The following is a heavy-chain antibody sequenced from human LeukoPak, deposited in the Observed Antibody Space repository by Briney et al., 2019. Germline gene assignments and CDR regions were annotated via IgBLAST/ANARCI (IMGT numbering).Heavy chain of an antibody. Sequence: SETLSLTCAVYGGSFSGYCWSWIRQPPGKGLEWIGEINHSGSTNYNPSLKSRVTISVDTSKNQFSLKLSSVTAADTAVYYCARRGLYAFDIWGQGTMVTVSS. CDR2: INHSGST. J-gene: IGHJ3*02. CDR3: ARRGLYAFDI. CDR1: GGSFSGYC. V-gene: IGHV4-34*01.